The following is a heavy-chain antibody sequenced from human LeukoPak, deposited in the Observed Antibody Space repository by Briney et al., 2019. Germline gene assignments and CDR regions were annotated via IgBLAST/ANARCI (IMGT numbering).Heavy chain of an antibody. D-gene: IGHD5-18*01. J-gene: IGHJ4*02. Sequence: GGSLRLPCAASGFTFSSYAMHWVRQAPGKGLEWVAVISYDGSNKYYADSVKGRFTISRDNSKNTLYLQMNSLRAEDTAVYYCARPRYSYGHFDYWGQGTLVTVSS. CDR3: ARPRYSYGHFDY. CDR2: ISYDGSNK. V-gene: IGHV3-30-3*01. CDR1: GFTFSSYA.